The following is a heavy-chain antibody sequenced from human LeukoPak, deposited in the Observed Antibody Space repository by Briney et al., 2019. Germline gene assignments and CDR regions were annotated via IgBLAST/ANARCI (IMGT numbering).Heavy chain of an antibody. J-gene: IGHJ4*02. CDR1: GFTFSKYW. Sequence: PGESLRLSCAASGFTFSKYWMLWVRQAPGKGLESVSRINTDGTVTTYADSVKGRFTASRDNDDHTLFLQMNSVIDEDTAVYYCATKQWLAPPPDSWGQGTPVTVSS. CDR3: ATKQWLAPPPDS. D-gene: IGHD6-19*01. CDR2: INTDGTVT. V-gene: IGHV3-74*01.